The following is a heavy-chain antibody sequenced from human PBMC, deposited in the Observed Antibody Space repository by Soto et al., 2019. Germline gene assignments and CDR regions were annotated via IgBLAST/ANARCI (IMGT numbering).Heavy chain of an antibody. D-gene: IGHD2-2*01. CDR3: ARQALRIYCSSTSCSFDY. Sequence: SETLSLTCTVSGGSISSSSYYWGWIRQPPGKGLEWIGSIYYSGSTYYNPSLKSRVTISVDTSKNQFSLKLSSVTAADTAVYYCARQALRIYCSSTSCSFDYWGKGTLVTAPQ. CDR1: GGSISSSSYY. V-gene: IGHV4-39*01. J-gene: IGHJ4*02. CDR2: IYYSGST.